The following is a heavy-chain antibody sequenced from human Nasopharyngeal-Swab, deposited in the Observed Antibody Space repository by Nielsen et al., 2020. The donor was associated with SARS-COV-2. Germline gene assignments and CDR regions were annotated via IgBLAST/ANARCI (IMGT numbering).Heavy chain of an antibody. CDR3: ARARPRYCSSTSCSVRTYYYDMDV. CDR1: GFTFSDYY. J-gene: IGHJ6*02. CDR2: ISSSSSYT. V-gene: IGHV3-11*03. D-gene: IGHD2-2*01. Sequence: GESLKISCAASGFTFSDYYMSWIRQALGKGLEWVSYISSSSSYTNYADSVKGRFTISRDNAKNSLYLQMNSLRAEDTAVYYCARARPRYCSSTSCSVRTYYYDMDVWGQGTTVTVSS.